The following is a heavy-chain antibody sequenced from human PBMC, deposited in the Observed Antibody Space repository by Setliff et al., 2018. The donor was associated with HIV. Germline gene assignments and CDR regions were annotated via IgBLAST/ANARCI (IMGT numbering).Heavy chain of an antibody. CDR3: ARRIDDSGSFPDKNWFDT. V-gene: IGHV4-4*09. CDR1: GDSISSYS. CDR2: IFSSRST. Sequence: SETLSLTCTVSGDSISSYSWNWIRQSPGGGLEWIGFIFSSRSTKYNPSLQSRVTMSIDTSKNQFSLRLTSVTAADTAVYYCARRIDDSGSFPDKNWFDTWGQGSLVTVSS. J-gene: IGHJ5*02. D-gene: IGHD3-10*01.